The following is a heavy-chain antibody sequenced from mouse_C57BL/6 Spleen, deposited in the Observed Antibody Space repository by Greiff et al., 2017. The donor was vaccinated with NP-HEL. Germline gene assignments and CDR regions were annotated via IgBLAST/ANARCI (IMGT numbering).Heavy chain of an antibody. Sequence: VQLQQPGAELVRPGTSVKLSCKASGYTFTSYWMHWVKQRPGQGLEWIGVIDPSDSYTNYNQKFKGKATLTVDTSSSTAYMQLSSLTSEDSAVYYCARGGVTTVIEDAMDYWGQGTSVTVSS. J-gene: IGHJ4*01. V-gene: IGHV1-59*01. D-gene: IGHD1-1*01. CDR1: GYTFTSYW. CDR2: IDPSDSYT. CDR3: ARGGVTTVIEDAMDY.